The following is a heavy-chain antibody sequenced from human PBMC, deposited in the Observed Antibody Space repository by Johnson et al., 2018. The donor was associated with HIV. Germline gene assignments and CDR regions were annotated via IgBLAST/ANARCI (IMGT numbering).Heavy chain of an antibody. J-gene: IGHJ3*02. CDR1: GFIFRNYG. CDR3: VRRFYDSSAFDI. V-gene: IGHV3-30*02. Sequence: QVQLVESGGGVVQPGGSLRLSCAASGFIFRNYGMHWVRQAPGNGLEWVAFIRFDGSSKYYADSVKGRFTISRDNSKNTLYLQMNSLRAEDTAVYYCVRRFYDSSAFDIWGQGTLVTVSS. CDR2: IRFDGSSK. D-gene: IGHD3-22*01.